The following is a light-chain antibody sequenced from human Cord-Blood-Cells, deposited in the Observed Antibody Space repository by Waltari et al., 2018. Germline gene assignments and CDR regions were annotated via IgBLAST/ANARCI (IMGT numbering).Light chain of an antibody. CDR2: GAY. CDR1: QSVSSSY. J-gene: IGKJ1*01. Sequence: EIVLTQSPGTLSLSPGERATLSCRASQSVSSSYLAWYQQKPGQAPRLLIYGAYSRATGNPDRIRVSGCCTDFTLTLFCREPEYFAVYYCQQYDTSPRTFGQRT. V-gene: IGKV3-20*01. CDR3: QQYDTSPRT.